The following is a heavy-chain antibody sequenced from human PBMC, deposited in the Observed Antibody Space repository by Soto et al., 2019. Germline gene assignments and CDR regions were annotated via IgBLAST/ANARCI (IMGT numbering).Heavy chain of an antibody. CDR1: GGTFSSYA. D-gene: IGHD2-21*02. CDR2: IIPIFGTA. CDR3: ARAMVVVTAIHYYYGMDV. J-gene: IGHJ6*02. V-gene: IGHV1-69*06. Sequence: SVKVSCKASGGTFSSYAISWVRQAPGQGLEWMGGIIPIFGTANYAQKFQGKVTITADKSTSTAYMELSSLRSEDTAVYYCARAMVVVTAIHYYYGMDVWGQGTTVTVSS.